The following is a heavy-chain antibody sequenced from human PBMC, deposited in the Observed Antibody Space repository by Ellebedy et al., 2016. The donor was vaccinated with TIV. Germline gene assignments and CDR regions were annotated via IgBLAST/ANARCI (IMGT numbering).Heavy chain of an antibody. CDR2: INPNSGGT. D-gene: IGHD1-1*01. J-gene: IGHJ4*02. V-gene: IGHV1-2*02. Sequence: ASVKVSCKTSGYVFTAYYIHWVRQAPGQGLEWMGWINPNSGGTNYAQKFQGRVTMTRDTSINTVYMELSGLRFDDTAVYYCARMNDPALDYWGQGTLVTVSS. CDR1: GYVFTAYY. CDR3: ARMNDPALDY.